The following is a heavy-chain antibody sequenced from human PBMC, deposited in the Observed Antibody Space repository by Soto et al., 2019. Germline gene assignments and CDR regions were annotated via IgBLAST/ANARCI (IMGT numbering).Heavy chain of an antibody. D-gene: IGHD3-10*01. J-gene: IGHJ4*02. Sequence: QVQLQQWGAGLLKPSETLSLTCAVYGGSFSGYYWSWIRQPPGKGLEWIGEINHSGSTNYNPSLKSRVTISVDTSKSQFSLKLSSVTAADTAVYYCARSNVVRGVDYWGQGTLVTVSS. CDR3: ARSNVVRGVDY. V-gene: IGHV4-34*01. CDR1: GGSFSGYY. CDR2: INHSGST.